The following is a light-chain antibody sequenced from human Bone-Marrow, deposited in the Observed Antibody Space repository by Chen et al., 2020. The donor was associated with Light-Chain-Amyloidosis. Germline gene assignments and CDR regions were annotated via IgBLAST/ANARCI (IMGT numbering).Light chain of an antibody. CDR2: EDD. CDR3: QSYQGSSQGV. V-gene: IGLV6-57*01. Sequence: NFMLTQPHSVSESPGKTVIISCTRSSGSIATNYVQGYQQRPGSSPTTVIYEDDQRPSGVPDRFSGSIDRSSNSASRTISGLKTEDEADYYCQSYQGSSQGVFGGGTKLTVL. CDR1: SGSIATNY. J-gene: IGLJ3*02.